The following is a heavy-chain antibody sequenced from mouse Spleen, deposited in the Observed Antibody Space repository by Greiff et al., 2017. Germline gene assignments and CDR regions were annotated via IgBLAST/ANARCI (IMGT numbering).Heavy chain of an antibody. CDR2: INPYNGDT. D-gene: IGHD1-1*01. V-gene: IGHV1-20*01. CDR3: ARSTVVAPANWYFDV. CDR1: GYSFTGYF. Sequence: VQLQQSGPELVKPGDSVKISCKASGYSFTGYFMNWVMQSHGKSLEWIGRINPYNGDTFYNQKFKGKATLTVDKSSSTAHMELRSLTSEDSAVYYCARSTVVAPANWYFDVWGTGTTVTVSS. J-gene: IGHJ1*03.